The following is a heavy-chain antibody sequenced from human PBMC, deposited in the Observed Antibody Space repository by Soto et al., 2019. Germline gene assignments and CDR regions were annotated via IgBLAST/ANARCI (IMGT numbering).Heavy chain of an antibody. CDR1: GFTFSSYA. D-gene: IGHD2-2*01. Sequence: EVQLLESGGGLVQPGGSLRLSCAASGFTFSSYAMSWVRQAPGEGLEWVSGISGSGGSTYYADSVKGRFTISRDNSQNTLYLQMNGLRAEETAVYYCTTDLVPSWVAYCFDYWGQGTLVIVSS. J-gene: IGHJ4*02. CDR2: ISGSGGST. V-gene: IGHV3-23*01. CDR3: TTDLVPSWVAYCFDY.